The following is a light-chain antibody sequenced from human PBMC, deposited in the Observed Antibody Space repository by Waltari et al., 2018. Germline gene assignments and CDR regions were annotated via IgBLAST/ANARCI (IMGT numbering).Light chain of an antibody. V-gene: IGKV1-5*03. Sequence: DIQMTQSTSSLPASVGDRVTSTCRASQSISNWLAWYQQKPGKAPILLIYKASILKSGVPSRFSGSGSGTQFTLTISSLQPGDFATYYCQQYNTYSSFGQGTKLEIK. J-gene: IGKJ2*01. CDR3: QQYNTYSS. CDR1: QSISNW. CDR2: KAS.